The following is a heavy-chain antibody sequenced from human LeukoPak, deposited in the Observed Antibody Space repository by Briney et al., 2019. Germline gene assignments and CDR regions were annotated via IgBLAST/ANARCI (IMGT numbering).Heavy chain of an antibody. CDR1: GGSFSGYY. D-gene: IGHD1-26*01. Sequence: SETLSLTCAVYGGSFSGYYWSWIRQPPGKGLEWIGEINHSGSTNYNPSLKSRVTISVDTSKNQFSLKLSSVTAAGTAVYYCARGPLVGATRPFDYWGQGTLVTVSS. CDR3: ARGPLVGATRPFDY. CDR2: INHSGST. J-gene: IGHJ4*02. V-gene: IGHV4-34*01.